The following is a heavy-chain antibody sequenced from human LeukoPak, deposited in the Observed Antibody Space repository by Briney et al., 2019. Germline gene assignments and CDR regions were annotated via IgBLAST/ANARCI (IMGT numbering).Heavy chain of an antibody. CDR3: ATEASSGLED. CDR2: IKQDGSEK. V-gene: IGHV3-7*01. Sequence: TGGSLRLSCAASQFTFSNYWMSWVRQAPRKGLEWVANIKQDGSEKYYLDSVKGRFTISRDNAENSLYLQMNSLRAEDTAVYYCATEASSGLEDWGQGILVTVSS. CDR1: QFTFSNYW. J-gene: IGHJ4*02. D-gene: IGHD6-19*01.